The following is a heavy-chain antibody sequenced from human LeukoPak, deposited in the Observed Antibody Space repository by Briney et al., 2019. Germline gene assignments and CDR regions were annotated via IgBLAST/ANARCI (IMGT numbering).Heavy chain of an antibody. Sequence: GGSLRLSCAASGVTFSSYAMSWVRQAPGKGLEWVSAISGSGGSTYYADSVKGRFTISRDNSKNTLYLQMNSLRAEDTAVYYCAKDQTVRGVMDYFDYWGQGTLVTVSS. CDR3: AKDQTVRGVMDYFDY. V-gene: IGHV3-23*01. D-gene: IGHD3-10*01. J-gene: IGHJ4*02. CDR2: ISGSGGST. CDR1: GVTFSSYA.